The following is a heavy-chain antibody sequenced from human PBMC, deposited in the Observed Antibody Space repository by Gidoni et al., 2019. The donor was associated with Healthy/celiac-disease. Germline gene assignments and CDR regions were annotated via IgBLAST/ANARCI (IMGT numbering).Heavy chain of an antibody. J-gene: IGHJ4*02. CDR3: ARTPNYDILTGYFDY. CDR2: ISYDGSNK. D-gene: IGHD3-9*01. V-gene: IGHV3-30-3*01. CDR1: GFTFSSYA. Sequence: QVQLVESGGGVVQPGRSLRLSCAASGFTFSSYAMHWVRQAPGKGLEWVAVISYDGSNKYYADSVKGRFTISRDNSKNTLYLQMNSLRAEDTAVYYCARTPNYDILTGYFDYWGQGTLVTVSS.